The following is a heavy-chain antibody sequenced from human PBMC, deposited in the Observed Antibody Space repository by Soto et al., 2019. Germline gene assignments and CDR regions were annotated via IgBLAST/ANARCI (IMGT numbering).Heavy chain of an antibody. CDR3: ARDLEFRDGNISHLDY. CDR1: GGTFRNHV. D-gene: IGHD3-10*01. CDR2: IIPIIGTP. V-gene: IGHV1-69*13. Sequence: AVKVSCKASGGTFRNHVFNWVRQAPGQGLEWMGGIIPIIGTPNYAQKFQGRVTITADASTNTVYLEVSSLRSQDTAVYYCARDLEFRDGNISHLDYWGQGTLVTVSS. J-gene: IGHJ4*02.